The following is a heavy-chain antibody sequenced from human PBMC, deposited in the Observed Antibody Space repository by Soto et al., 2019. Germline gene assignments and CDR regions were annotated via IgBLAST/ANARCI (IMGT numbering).Heavy chain of an antibody. V-gene: IGHV3-15*07. CDR1: GFTFSNAW. CDR2: IKSKTDGGTT. CDR3: TTHSNSTMIVFRFDY. J-gene: IGHJ4*01. Sequence: EVQLVESGGGLVKPGGSLRLSCAASGFTFSNAWINWVRQAPGKGLEWVGRIKSKTDGGTTDFAATVKGRVAIARDDSKNMVYLQMNSLKTEDTGIYYCTTHSNSTMIVFRFDYWGHGTLVTVSS. D-gene: IGHD3-22*01.